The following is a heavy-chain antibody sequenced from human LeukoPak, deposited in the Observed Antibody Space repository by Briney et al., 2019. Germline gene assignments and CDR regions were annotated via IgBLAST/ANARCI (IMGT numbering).Heavy chain of an antibody. CDR3: ARGPINYYLNWFDP. J-gene: IGHJ5*02. D-gene: IGHD3-10*01. CDR2: INHSGST. Sequence: SETLSLTCAVYGGSFSGYYWSWIRQPPGKGLEWIGEINHSGSTNYNPSLKSRVTISVGTSKNQFSLKLSSVTAADTAVYYCARGPINYYLNWFDPWGQGILVTVSS. V-gene: IGHV4-34*01. CDR1: GGSFSGYY.